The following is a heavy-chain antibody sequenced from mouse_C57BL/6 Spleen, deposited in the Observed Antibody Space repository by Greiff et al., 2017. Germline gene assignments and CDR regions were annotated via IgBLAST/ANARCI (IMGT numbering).Heavy chain of an antibody. D-gene: IGHD2-4*01. Sequence: QVQLKQSGPELVKPGASVKISCKASGYTFTDYYINWVKQRPGQGLEWIGWIFPGSGSTYYNEKFKGKATLTVDKSSSTAYMLLSSLTSEDSAVYFCAREGDYDAAWFAYWGQGTLVTVSA. CDR2: IFPGSGST. CDR3: AREGDYDAAWFAY. CDR1: GYTFTDYY. V-gene: IGHV1-75*01. J-gene: IGHJ3*01.